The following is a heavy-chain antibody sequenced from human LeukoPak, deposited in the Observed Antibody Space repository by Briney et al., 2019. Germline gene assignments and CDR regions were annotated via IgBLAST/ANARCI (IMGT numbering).Heavy chain of an antibody. J-gene: IGHJ4*02. Sequence: GGSLRLSCAASRFTFNTYWMSWVRRAPGKGLEWVATIKRDGSEKYYVDPVKGRFTISRDNAKNSLYLQMNSLRVEDTAVYYCAKDGPYYYGSGSYSVYWGQGTLVTVSS. V-gene: IGHV3-7*03. D-gene: IGHD3-10*01. CDR1: RFTFNTYW. CDR2: IKRDGSEK. CDR3: AKDGPYYYGSGSYSVY.